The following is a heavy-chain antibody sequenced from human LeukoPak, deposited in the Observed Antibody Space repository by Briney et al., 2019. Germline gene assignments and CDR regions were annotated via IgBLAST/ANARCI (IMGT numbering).Heavy chain of an antibody. CDR1: GGSMSSSGYY. CDR3: ARPVAVITSHPNWYFDL. V-gene: IGHV4-39*01. Sequence: PSETLSLTCTVSGGSMSSSGYYWGWVRQPPGKGLEWIVSVYYSGSTYYNPSLKSRVTISVDTSKKQFSLKLSSVTAADTAIYYCARPVAVITSHPNWYFDLWGRGTLVTVSS. D-gene: IGHD3-22*01. CDR2: VYYSGST. J-gene: IGHJ2*01.